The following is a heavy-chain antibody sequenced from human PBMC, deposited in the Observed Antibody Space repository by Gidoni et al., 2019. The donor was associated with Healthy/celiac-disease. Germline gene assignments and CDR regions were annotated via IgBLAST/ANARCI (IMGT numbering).Heavy chain of an antibody. CDR1: GGSFSGYY. CDR2: INHSGST. J-gene: IGHJ5*02. V-gene: IGHV4-34*01. Sequence: QVQLQQWGAGLLKPSETLSLTCAVYGGSFSGYYWSWIRQPPGKGLEWIGEINHSGSTNYNPSLKSRVTISVDTSKNQFSLKLSSVTAADTAVYYCASRSKRAGWFDPWGQGTLVTVSS. CDR3: ASRSKRAGWFDP. D-gene: IGHD4-4*01.